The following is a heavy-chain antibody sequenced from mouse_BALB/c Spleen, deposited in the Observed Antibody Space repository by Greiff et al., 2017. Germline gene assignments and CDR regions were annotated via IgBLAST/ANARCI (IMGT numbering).Heavy chain of an antibody. D-gene: IGHD6-1*01. V-gene: IGHV5-4*02. CDR3: ARCLPRASCFAY. CDR1: GFTFSDYY. CDR2: ISDGGSYT. Sequence: EVQVVESGGGLVKPGGSLKFSCAASGFTFSDYYMYWVRQTPEKRLEWVATISDGGSYTYYPDSVKGRFTISRYNANNNLYLQMSSLKSEDTAMYYCARCLPRASCFAYWRRETRVTVSA. J-gene: IGHJ3*01.